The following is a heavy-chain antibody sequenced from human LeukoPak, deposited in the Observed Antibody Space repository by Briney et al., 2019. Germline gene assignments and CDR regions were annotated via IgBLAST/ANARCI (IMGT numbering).Heavy chain of an antibody. J-gene: IGHJ6*03. Sequence: GGSLRLSCAASGFTFNSYVMSWVRQAPGKGLEWVSGISGPGRTTYYADFVKGRFTISRDNSKNTLYLQMNSLRAEDTAVFYCAAHQGDGSPSPVYYYYMDVWGKGTTVAVSS. D-gene: IGHD5-24*01. V-gene: IGHV3-23*01. CDR1: GFTFNSYV. CDR3: AAHQGDGSPSPVYYYYMDV. CDR2: ISGPGRTT.